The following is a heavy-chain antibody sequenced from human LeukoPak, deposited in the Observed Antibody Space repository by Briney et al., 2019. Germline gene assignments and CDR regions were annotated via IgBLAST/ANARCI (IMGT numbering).Heavy chain of an antibody. Sequence: ASVKVSCKESGYTFTSYYMHWVRQAPGQGLEWMGIINPSGGSTSYAQKFQGRVTMTRDMSTSTVYMELSSLRSEDTAVYYCARSNMVREGFDYWGQGTLVTVSS. J-gene: IGHJ4*02. CDR1: GYTFTSYY. V-gene: IGHV1-46*01. CDR3: ARSNMVREGFDY. D-gene: IGHD3-10*01. CDR2: INPSGGST.